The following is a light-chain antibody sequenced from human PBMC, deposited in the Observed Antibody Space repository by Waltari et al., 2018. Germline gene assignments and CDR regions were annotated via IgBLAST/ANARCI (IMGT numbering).Light chain of an antibody. Sequence: DIQMTQSPSSLSASVGDRITISCRASRSISSNLSWYQQKPGKAPKLLIYAASSLQSGVPSRFSARGSGTDFTLTISRLQPEDFATYYCQQSYSSPRTFGQGTKVEVK. J-gene: IGKJ1*01. V-gene: IGKV1-39*01. CDR2: AAS. CDR3: QQSYSSPRT. CDR1: RSISSN.